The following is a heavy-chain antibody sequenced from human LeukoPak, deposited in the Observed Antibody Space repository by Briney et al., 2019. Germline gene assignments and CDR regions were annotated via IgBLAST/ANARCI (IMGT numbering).Heavy chain of an antibody. CDR2: MNPNSGNT. CDR3: ARGCYTMVRGVNYFDY. D-gene: IGHD3-10*01. V-gene: IGHV1-8*01. CDR1: GYTFTSYD. J-gene: IGHJ4*02. Sequence: ASVKVSCKASGYTFTSYDINWVRQATGQGLEWMGWMNPNSGNTGYAQKFQGRVTMTRNTSISTAYMELSSLRSEDTAVYYCARGCYTMVRGVNYFDYWGQGTLVTVSP.